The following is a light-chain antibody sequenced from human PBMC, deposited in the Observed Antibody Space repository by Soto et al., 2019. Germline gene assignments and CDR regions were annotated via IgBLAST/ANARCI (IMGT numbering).Light chain of an antibody. CDR1: QSVSSNY. Sequence: IVLTQSPGTLSLSPWERATLSCRASQSVSSNYLAWYQQKPGQAPRLLIYDASSRATGIPDRFSGSGSGTDFTLTISRLEPEDFAVYYCQQYGSSGTFGQGTKVDIK. CDR2: DAS. V-gene: IGKV3-20*01. J-gene: IGKJ1*01. CDR3: QQYGSSGT.